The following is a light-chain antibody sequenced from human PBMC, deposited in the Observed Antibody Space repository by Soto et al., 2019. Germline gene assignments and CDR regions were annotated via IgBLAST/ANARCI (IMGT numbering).Light chain of an antibody. CDR2: GAS. J-gene: IGKJ1*01. CDR3: QQYNTWPT. V-gene: IGKV3-15*01. Sequence: EIVMTQSPATLSVSPGERATLSCRASQSVNSNLAWYQQKPGQAPRLLIYGASTRATGVPARFSGSGSGTEFTLTVSSLQSEDFAVYFCQQYNTWPTFRQGTKVEIK. CDR1: QSVNSN.